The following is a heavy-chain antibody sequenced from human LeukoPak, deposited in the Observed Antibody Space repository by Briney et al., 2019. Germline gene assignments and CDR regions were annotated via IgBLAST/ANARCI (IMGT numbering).Heavy chain of an antibody. CDR2: ISGSGGST. D-gene: IGHD2-15*01. J-gene: IGHJ6*03. CDR3: AKDPRCSGGSCYYYYYYMDV. V-gene: IGHV3-23*01. CDR1: GFTFSSYA. Sequence: PGGSLRLSCADSGFTFSSYAMSWVRQAPGKGLEWVSAISGSGGSTYYADSVKGRFTISRDNSKNTLYLQMNSLRAEDTAVYYCAKDPRCSGGSCYYYYYYMDVWGKGTTVTVSS.